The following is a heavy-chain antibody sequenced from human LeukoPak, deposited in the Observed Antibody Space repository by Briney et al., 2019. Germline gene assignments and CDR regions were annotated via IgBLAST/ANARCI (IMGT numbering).Heavy chain of an antibody. Sequence: SETQSLSCTVSGGSISSYYWSCIRQPAGKGLEWIGRIYTSGSTNYNPSLTSRVTMSVDTSKNQFSLKLSSVTAADTAVYYCARAPVAGSSWYTYYFDYWGQGTLVTVSS. D-gene: IGHD6-13*01. CDR1: GGSISSYY. V-gene: IGHV4-4*07. J-gene: IGHJ4*02. CDR2: IYTSGST. CDR3: ARAPVAGSSWYTYYFDY.